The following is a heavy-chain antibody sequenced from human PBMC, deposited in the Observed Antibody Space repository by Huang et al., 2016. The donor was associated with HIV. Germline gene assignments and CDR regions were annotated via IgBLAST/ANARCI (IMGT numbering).Heavy chain of an antibody. D-gene: IGHD2-21*01. Sequence: QVQLVQSGAAVKKPGASVKVSCKASGYNFNNYDINWRRQAAGPGLEWMGRVRAKSGDTDYAKKFQGRVTISRTTSISTAYMELSSLRSEDTAVYYCVRGGYIVNNRLYHYGMDVWGQGTTVTVSS. J-gene: IGHJ6*02. V-gene: IGHV1-8*03. CDR3: VRGGYIVNNRLYHYGMDV. CDR1: GYNFNNYD. CDR2: VRAKSGDT.